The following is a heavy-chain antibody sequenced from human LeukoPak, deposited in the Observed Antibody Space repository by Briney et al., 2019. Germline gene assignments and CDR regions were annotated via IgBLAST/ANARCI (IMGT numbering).Heavy chain of an antibody. CDR2: IRYDGSNK. J-gene: IGHJ6*03. D-gene: IGHD5-12*01. V-gene: IGHV3-30*02. CDR1: GFTFSSYG. CDR3: AKGSGSEVQYYYDYMDV. Sequence: GGSLRLSCAASGFTFSSYGMHWVRQAPGKGLEWVAFIRYDGSNKYYADSVKGRFPISRDNSKNTLYLHVSSLRPEDTAVYYCAKGSGSEVQYYYDYMDVWGKGTTVTISS.